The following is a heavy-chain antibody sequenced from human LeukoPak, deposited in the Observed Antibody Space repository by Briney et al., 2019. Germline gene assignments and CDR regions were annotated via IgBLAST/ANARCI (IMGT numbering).Heavy chain of an antibody. CDR1: GFTFSDHY. J-gene: IGHJ4*02. CDR3: ARDPDYGDPE. CDR2: ITSSGTTS. D-gene: IGHD4-17*01. Sequence: GGSLRLSCTASGFTFSDHYMSWFRLSPGKGLEWLSYITSSGTTSDYADSVKGRFTISRDNAKNSMYLQMNSLRPEDTAVYYCARDPDYGDPEWGQGTLVTVSS. V-gene: IGHV3-11*01.